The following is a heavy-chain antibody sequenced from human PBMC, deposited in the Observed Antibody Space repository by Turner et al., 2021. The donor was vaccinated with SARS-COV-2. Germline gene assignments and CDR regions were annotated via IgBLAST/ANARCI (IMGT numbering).Heavy chain of an antibody. CDR1: GYTFTSYD. Sequence: QVQLVQSGAEVKKPGASVKVSCKTSGYTFTSYDINWVRQAAGQGLEWMGWMSPNSGNTGYAQKFQGRVTMTRNTSISTAYMELSSLRSEDTAVYYCARAPHLTVWFDPWVQGTLVTGSS. J-gene: IGHJ5*02. V-gene: IGHV1-8*01. CDR3: ARAPHLTVWFDP. CDR2: MSPNSGNT. D-gene: IGHD3-9*01.